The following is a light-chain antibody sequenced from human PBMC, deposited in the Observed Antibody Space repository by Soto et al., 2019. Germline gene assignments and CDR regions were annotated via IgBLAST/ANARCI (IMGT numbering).Light chain of an antibody. J-gene: IGKJ4*01. CDR1: QSAGTF. CDR2: GAS. CDR3: QQRSSWPPT. Sequence: EIVLTQSPATVSLSPGDRATLSCRASQSAGTFLAWYQQKPGQAPRLVIYGASTRATGTPARFSGSGSGTDFTLTISSLEPEDFAVFYCQQRSSWPPTFGGGTKVEIK. V-gene: IGKV3-11*01.